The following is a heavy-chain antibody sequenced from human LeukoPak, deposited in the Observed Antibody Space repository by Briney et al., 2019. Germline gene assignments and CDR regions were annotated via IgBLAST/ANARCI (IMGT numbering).Heavy chain of an antibody. CDR3: ARRIVATIKGRGYYFDY. V-gene: IGHV3-20*04. D-gene: IGHD5-12*01. J-gene: IGHJ4*02. CDR1: GFTFDDYG. CDR2: INWNGGST. Sequence: EGSLRLSCAASGFTFDDYGMSWVRQAPGKGLEWVSGINWNGGSTGYADSVKGRFTISRGNAKNSLYLQMNSLRAEDTALYYCARRIVATIKGRGYYFDYWGQGTLVTVSS.